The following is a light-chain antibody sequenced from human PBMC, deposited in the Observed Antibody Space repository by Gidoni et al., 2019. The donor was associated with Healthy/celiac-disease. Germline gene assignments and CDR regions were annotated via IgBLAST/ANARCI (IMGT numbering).Light chain of an antibody. V-gene: IGKV1-5*03. CDR2: KAS. J-gene: IGKJ2*01. Sequence: DIQMTQSPSTLSASVGDSVTITCRASQSISSLLAWYQQKPGNAHKLLIYKASSLESGVPSRFSGSGCGTEFSLTISSLQPDDFATYYCQQYNSYWYTFGQGTKLEIK. CDR3: QQYNSYWYT. CDR1: QSISSL.